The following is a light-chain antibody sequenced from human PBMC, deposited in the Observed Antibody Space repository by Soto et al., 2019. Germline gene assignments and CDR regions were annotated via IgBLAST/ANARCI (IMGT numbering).Light chain of an antibody. V-gene: IGLV2-14*01. CDR1: SSDVGGYNY. CDR3: SSYTSGSTWV. CDR2: EVS. J-gene: IGLJ3*02. Sequence: QSALTQPASVSGSAGRSITISCTGASSDVGGYNYVSWYQQQPGKAPKLMIYEVSNRPSGVSNRFSGSKSGNTASLTISGLQAEDESDYYCSSYTSGSTWVFGGGTKLTV.